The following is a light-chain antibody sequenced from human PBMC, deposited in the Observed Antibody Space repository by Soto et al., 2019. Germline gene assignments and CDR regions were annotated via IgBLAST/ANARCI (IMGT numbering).Light chain of an antibody. J-gene: IGKJ4*01. V-gene: IGKV3-11*01. CDR3: QQRRNWPPGIT. CDR1: QSVSSV. Sequence: EIVVTQSTATLSLSPSEGATLSCRTSQSVSSVLAWHRQKPGQASRLLIYDASNRATGIPARFSGSGSGTDFTLTISSLEPEDFAVYYCQQRRNWPPGITFGGGTKVEIK. CDR2: DAS.